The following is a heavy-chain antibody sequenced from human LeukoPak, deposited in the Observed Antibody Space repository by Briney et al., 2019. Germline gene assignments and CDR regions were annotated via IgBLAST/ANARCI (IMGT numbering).Heavy chain of an antibody. D-gene: IGHD3-22*01. CDR2: ISGDGDST. CDR3: AKVIGADYYYDSSGYFI. CDR1: GFTFDNYA. J-gene: IGHJ3*02. V-gene: IGHV3-43*02. Sequence: PGGPLRLSCAASGFTFDNYAIHWVRQVPGKGLEWVSLISGDGDSTYYPDSVKGRFTISRDNSKNSLYLQMNSLRTEDTALYYCAKVIGADYYYDSSGYFIWGQGTMVTVSS.